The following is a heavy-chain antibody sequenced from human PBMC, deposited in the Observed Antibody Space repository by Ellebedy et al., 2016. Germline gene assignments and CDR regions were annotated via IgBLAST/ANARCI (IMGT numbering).Heavy chain of an antibody. CDR3: ARGNTIPGPEPLDY. Sequence: GESLKISCVVSGFSVSSNYLSWVRQAPGKGLAWVSVIYAGGSTFYADSVKGRFTISRDNSKDTLYLQMNRLRAEDTAMYYGARGNTIPGPEPLDYWGQGTLITVSS. J-gene: IGHJ4*02. CDR2: IYAGGST. D-gene: IGHD1-14*01. CDR1: GFSVSSNY. V-gene: IGHV3-66*01.